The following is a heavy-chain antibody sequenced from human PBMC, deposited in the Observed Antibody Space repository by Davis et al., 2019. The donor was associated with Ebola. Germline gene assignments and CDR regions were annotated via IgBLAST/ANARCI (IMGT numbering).Heavy chain of an antibody. CDR2: INPNSGGT. V-gene: IGHV1-2*02. CDR1: GYTFTGYY. CDR3: ARGGGYCSGGSCYWFDP. D-gene: IGHD2-15*01. Sequence: ASVKVSCKASGYTFTGYYMHWVRQAPGQGLEWMGWINPNSGGTNYAQKFQGRVTMTRDTSISTAYMELSRLRSDDTAVYYCARGGGYCSGGSCYWFDPWGQGTLVTVSS. J-gene: IGHJ5*02.